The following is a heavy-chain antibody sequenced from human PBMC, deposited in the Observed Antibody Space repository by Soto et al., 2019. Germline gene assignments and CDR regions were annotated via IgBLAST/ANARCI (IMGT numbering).Heavy chain of an antibody. V-gene: IGHV3-74*01. J-gene: IGHJ5*02. CDR3: VRGGLSGGFSNYGS. Sequence: WGSLRLSCAASGFSFSDYWIHWGRQAPWQGRLWVSRIHMDGRTTTYADSVKGRFTISRDNANNMMYLQMNGLRVEDTAVYYCVRGGLSGGFSNYGSWGQGALVTVSS. CDR1: GFSFSDYW. CDR2: IHMDGRTT. D-gene: IGHD1-26*01.